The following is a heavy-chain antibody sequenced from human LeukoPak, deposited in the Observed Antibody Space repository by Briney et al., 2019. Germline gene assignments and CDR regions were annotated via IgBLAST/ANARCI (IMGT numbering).Heavy chain of an antibody. CDR1: GFIFSSYA. D-gene: IGHD1-26*01. V-gene: IGHV3-23*01. CDR2: ISGRGTCT. CDR3: AKDWDSGSYFADY. Sequence: GGSLRLSCAASGFIFSSYAMSWVGQAPGKGLEGGSGISGRGTCTYDADSVKGRFSISRDNSKNTLYLQMNDLRAEDTALYYCAKDWDSGSYFADYWGQGTLVAVAS. J-gene: IGHJ4*02.